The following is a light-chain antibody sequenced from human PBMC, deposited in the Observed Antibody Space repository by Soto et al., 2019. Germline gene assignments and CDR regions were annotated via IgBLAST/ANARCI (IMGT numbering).Light chain of an antibody. J-gene: IGLJ2*01. Sequence: QLVLTQPPSVSGAPGQRVTLSCTGSSSNIGAGYDVHWYQQLPGTAPKLLIYGNNYRPSGVPDRFSGSKSGTSASLAITGLQAEDEADYYCQSFDSSLSGHVVFGGGTKLTVL. CDR3: QSFDSSLSGHVV. V-gene: IGLV1-40*01. CDR2: GNN. CDR1: SSNIGAGYD.